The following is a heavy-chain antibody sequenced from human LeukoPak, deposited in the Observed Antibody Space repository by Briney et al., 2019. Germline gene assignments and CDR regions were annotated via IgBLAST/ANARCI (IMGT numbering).Heavy chain of an antibody. D-gene: IGHD4-17*01. CDR3: ATLGWAVTPPT. J-gene: IGHJ5*02. Sequence: PSETLSLTCTVSGGSISSSSYYWGWIRQPPGKGLEWTGSIDHSGSTNYNPSLKSRVTISVDKSKNQFSLKLSSVTAADTAVYYCATLGWAVTPPTWGQGTLVTVSS. CDR1: GGSISSSSYY. V-gene: IGHV4-39*07. CDR2: IDHSGST.